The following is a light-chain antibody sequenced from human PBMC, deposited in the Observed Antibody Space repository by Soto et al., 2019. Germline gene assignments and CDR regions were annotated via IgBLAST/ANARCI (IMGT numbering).Light chain of an antibody. CDR2: ASS. J-gene: IGKJ1*01. V-gene: IGKV1-8*01. CDR3: QQYYQYPRT. Sequence: AIRVTQSPSSISASTGDRVTITCRASQEISPFLAWYQQRPGKAPNLLLYASSTLKSGVPSRFSGSGSGTDFTLTISNLQSEDSATYFWQQYYQYPRTFGQGTKVEIK. CDR1: QEISPF.